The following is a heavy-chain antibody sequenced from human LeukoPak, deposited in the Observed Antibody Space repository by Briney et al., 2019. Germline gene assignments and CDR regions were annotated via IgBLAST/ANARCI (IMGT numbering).Heavy chain of an antibody. Sequence: PGGSLRLSCAASGFTFSSYAVSCVRQAPGKGLGWVSAISGSGGSTYYADSVKGRFTISRDNAKNSLYLQMNSLRAEDTALYYCAKGRSYGYPTTMDVWGKGTTVTISS. CDR3: AKGRSYGYPTTMDV. CDR1: GFTFSSYA. CDR2: ISGSGGST. D-gene: IGHD5-18*01. J-gene: IGHJ6*04. V-gene: IGHV3-23*01.